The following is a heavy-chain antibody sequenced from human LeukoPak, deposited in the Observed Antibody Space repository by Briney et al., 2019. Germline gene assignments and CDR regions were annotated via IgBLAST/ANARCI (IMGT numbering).Heavy chain of an antibody. Sequence: GGSLRLSCAASGFTFSDEYMSWVRQAPGKGLEWVSRISPTGSTTSYADSVKGRFTVSRDNAKNTLYLQVNNLRAEDTAVYYCARGPNSNWSGLDSWGQGTLLTVSS. CDR2: ISPTGSTT. CDR3: ARGPNSNWSGLDS. J-gene: IGHJ4*02. D-gene: IGHD6-6*01. V-gene: IGHV3-74*01. CDR1: GFTFSDEY.